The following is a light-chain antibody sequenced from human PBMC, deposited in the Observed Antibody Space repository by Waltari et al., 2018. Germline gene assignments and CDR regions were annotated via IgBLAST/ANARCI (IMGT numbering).Light chain of an antibody. CDR3: QQYYSHPTT. CDR1: QGGFWSSNNKNY. Sequence: DIVMTQSPDSLAVSLGERATINCKSSQGGFWSSNNKNYLALYQQKAGQPPRWLFYWASTRESVVPDRFSASGSGTDFTLTISSLQPEDVATYYCQQYYSHPTTFGQGTNVE. J-gene: IGKJ1*01. CDR2: WAS. V-gene: IGKV4-1*01.